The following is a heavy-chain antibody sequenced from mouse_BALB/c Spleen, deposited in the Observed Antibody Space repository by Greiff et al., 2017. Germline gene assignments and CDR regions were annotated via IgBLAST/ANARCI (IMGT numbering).Heavy chain of an antibody. J-gene: IGHJ3*01. V-gene: IGHV1S56*01. D-gene: IGHD3-1*01. Sequence: QVQLQQSGPELVKPGASVRISCKASGYTFTSYYIHWVKQRPGQGLEWIGWIYPGNVNTKYNEKFKGKATLTADKSSSTAYMQLSSLTSEDSAVYFCARGARATFFAYWGQGTLVTVSA. CDR2: IYPGNVNT. CDR3: ARGARATFFAY. CDR1: GYTFTSYY.